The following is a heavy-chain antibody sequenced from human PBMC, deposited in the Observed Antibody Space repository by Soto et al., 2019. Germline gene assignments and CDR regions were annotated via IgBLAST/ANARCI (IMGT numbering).Heavy chain of an antibody. CDR3: ARVYYYDSSGYYLAY. J-gene: IGHJ4*02. CDR1: GFTFSSYW. Sequence: GGSLRLSCAASGFTFSSYWMSWVRQAPGKGLEWVANIKQDGSEKYYVDSVKGRFTISRDNAKNSLYLQMNSLRAEDTAVYYCARVYYYDSSGYYLAYWGQGTLVTVSS. CDR2: IKQDGSEK. D-gene: IGHD3-22*01. V-gene: IGHV3-7*01.